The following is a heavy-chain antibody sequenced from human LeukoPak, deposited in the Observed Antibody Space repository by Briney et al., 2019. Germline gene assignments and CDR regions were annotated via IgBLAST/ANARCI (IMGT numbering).Heavy chain of an antibody. J-gene: IGHJ4*02. D-gene: IGHD2-15*01. V-gene: IGHV1-69*13. CDR2: IIPIFGTA. CDR1: GYTFISYG. CDR3: ARGTARSGGSWRFDY. Sequence: RASVNVSCKAYGYTFISYGISWVRQAPGQGLEWMGGIIPIFGTANYAQKFQGRVTITADESTSTAYMELSSLRSEDTAVYYCARGTARSGGSWRFDYWGQGTLVTVSS.